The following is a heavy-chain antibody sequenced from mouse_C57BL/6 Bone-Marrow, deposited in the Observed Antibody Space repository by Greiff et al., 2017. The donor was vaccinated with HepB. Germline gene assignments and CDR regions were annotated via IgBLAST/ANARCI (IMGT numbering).Heavy chain of an antibody. J-gene: IGHJ2*01. CDR3: ARDDY. CDR2: INSNGGST. V-gene: IGHV5-6-3*01. CDR1: GFTFSSYG. Sequence: DVQLQESGGGLVQPGGSLKLSCAASGFTFSSYGMSWVRQTPDKRLELVATINSNGGSTYYPDSVKGRFTISRDNAKNTLYLQMSSLKSEDTTMYYCARDDYWGQGTTLTVSS.